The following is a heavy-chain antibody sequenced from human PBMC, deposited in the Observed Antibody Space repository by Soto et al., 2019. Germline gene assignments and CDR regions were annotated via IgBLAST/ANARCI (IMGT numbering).Heavy chain of an antibody. CDR3: ASYCRSTSCYTFGHTWFDP. CDR2: IYYSGST. Sequence: SETLSLTCTVSGGSISSGDYYWSWIRQPPGKGLEWIGNIYYSGSTYYNPSLKSRVTISVDTSKNQFSLKLSSVTAADTAVYYCASYCRSTSCYTFGHTWFDPWGQGTLVTVSS. CDR1: GGSISSGDYY. D-gene: IGHD2-2*02. J-gene: IGHJ5*02. V-gene: IGHV4-30-4*01.